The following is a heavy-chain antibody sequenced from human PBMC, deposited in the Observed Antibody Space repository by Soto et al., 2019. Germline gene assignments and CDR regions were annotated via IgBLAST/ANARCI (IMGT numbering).Heavy chain of an antibody. J-gene: IGHJ5*02. Sequence: GGSLRLSCXASGFTVSSNYMSWVRQAPGKGLEWVSAMYSGGSTYYADSVKGRFTISRDNSKNTLDLQMNSLRAEDTAVYYCAREFSSGWINWFDPWGQGTLVTVSS. CDR1: GFTVSSNY. CDR3: AREFSSGWINWFDP. CDR2: MYSGGST. V-gene: IGHV3-53*01. D-gene: IGHD6-19*01.